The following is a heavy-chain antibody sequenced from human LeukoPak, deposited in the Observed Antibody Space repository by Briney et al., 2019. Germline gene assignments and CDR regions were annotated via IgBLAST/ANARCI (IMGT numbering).Heavy chain of an antibody. D-gene: IGHD3-10*01. CDR1: GFTFSNFW. CDR3: ARVRGPATEMGDAFDI. CDR2: IKDDGSAK. V-gene: IGHV3-7*01. Sequence: PGGSLRLSCAASGFTFSNFWMSWVRQAPGKGLEWVANIKDDGSAKYYVDSVKGRFTISRDNAKNSLYLQMNSLRAEDTAVYYCARVRGPATEMGDAFDIWGQGTMVTVSS. J-gene: IGHJ3*02.